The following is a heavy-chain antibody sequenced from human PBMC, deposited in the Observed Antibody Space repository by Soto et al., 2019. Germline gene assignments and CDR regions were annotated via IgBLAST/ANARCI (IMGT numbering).Heavy chain of an antibody. D-gene: IGHD6-19*01. J-gene: IGHJ5*02. CDR2: ISGSGGST. Sequence: GGSLRLSCAASGFTFSSYAMSWVRQAPGKGLEWVSAISGSGGSTYYADSVKGRFTISRDNSKNTRYLQMNSLRAEDTAVYYCAKDYEQWPVGNWFDPWGQGTLVTVSS. CDR3: AKDYEQWPVGNWFDP. CDR1: GFTFSSYA. V-gene: IGHV3-23*01.